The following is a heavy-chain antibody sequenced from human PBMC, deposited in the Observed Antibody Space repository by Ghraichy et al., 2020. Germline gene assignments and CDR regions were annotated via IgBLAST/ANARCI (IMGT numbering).Heavy chain of an antibody. Sequence: SETLSLTCTVSGGSVSSGSYYWSWIRQPPGKGLEWIGYIYYSGSTNYNPSLKSRVTISVDTSKNQFSLKLSSVTAADTAVYYCAREVSYGFGDAFDIWGQGTMVTVSS. D-gene: IGHD5-18*01. J-gene: IGHJ3*02. CDR2: IYYSGST. CDR3: AREVSYGFGDAFDI. CDR1: GGSVSSGSYY. V-gene: IGHV4-61*01.